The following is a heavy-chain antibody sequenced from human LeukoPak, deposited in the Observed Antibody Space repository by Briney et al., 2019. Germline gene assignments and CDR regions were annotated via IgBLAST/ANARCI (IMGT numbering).Heavy chain of an antibody. J-gene: IGHJ4*02. CDR1: GYSFTSYW. CDR2: IYPGDSDT. Sequence: GESLKISCKGSGYSFTSYWLGWVRQMPGKGLEWMGIIYPGDSDTRYSPSFQGQVTISADKSISTASLQWSSLKASDTAMYYCARLLRNIAAAVYYFDYWGQGTLVTVSS. D-gene: IGHD6-13*01. CDR3: ARLLRNIAAAVYYFDY. V-gene: IGHV5-51*01.